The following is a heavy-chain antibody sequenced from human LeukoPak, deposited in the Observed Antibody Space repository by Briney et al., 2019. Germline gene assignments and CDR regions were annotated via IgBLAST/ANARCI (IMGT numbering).Heavy chain of an antibody. CDR3: ASQYYYDSSGYQDPFDI. CDR1: GFTFSSYA. V-gene: IGHV3-23*01. D-gene: IGHD3-22*01. Sequence: GGSLRLSCAASGFTFSSYAMSWVRQAPGKGLEGVSAISGSGGSRYYADSVKGRFTISRDNSKNTLNLQMNSLIAADTAVYYCASQYYYDSSGYQDPFDIWGQGTMVTVSS. J-gene: IGHJ3*02. CDR2: ISGSGGSR.